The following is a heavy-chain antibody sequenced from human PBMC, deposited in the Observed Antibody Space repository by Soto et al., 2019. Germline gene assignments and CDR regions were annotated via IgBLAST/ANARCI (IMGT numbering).Heavy chain of an antibody. J-gene: IGHJ4*02. V-gene: IGHV3-7*01. CDR3: ARAPLRFLEWLPLGY. CDR1: GFTFSSYW. CDR2: IKQDGSEK. D-gene: IGHD3-3*01. Sequence: GGSLRLSCAASGFTFSSYWMSWVRQAPGKGLEWVANIKQDGSEKYYVDSVKGRFTISRDNAKNSLYLQMNSLRAEDTAVYYCARAPLRFLEWLPLGYWGQGTLVTVSS.